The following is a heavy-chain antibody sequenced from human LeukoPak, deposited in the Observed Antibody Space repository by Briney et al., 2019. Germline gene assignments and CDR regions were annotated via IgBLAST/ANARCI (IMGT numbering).Heavy chain of an antibody. D-gene: IGHD2/OR15-2a*01. Sequence: GGSLRLSCAASGFTFSTYSMNWVRQAPGKGLEWLSYITSSGSTIYYADSVKGRFTISRDNSKNTLYLQMNGLRAEDTAVYYCAKDSAKKYDDYWGQGTLVTVSS. CDR3: AKDSAKKYDDY. CDR2: ITSSGSTI. CDR1: GFTFSTYS. V-gene: IGHV3-48*01. J-gene: IGHJ4*02.